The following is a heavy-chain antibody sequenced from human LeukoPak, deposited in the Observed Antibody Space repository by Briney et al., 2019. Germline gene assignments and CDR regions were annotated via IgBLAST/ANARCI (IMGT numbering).Heavy chain of an antibody. V-gene: IGHV1-69*04. J-gene: IGHJ4*02. CDR3: ARELVDRLEWLPTSSEY. D-gene: IGHD3-3*01. CDR2: IIPILGIA. CDR1: GGTFSSYA. Sequence: SVKVSCKASGGTFSSYAISWVRQAPGQGLEWMGRIIPILGIANYAQKFQGRVTITADKSTSTAYMELSSLRSEDTAAYYCARELVDRLEWLPTSSEYWGQGTLVTVSS.